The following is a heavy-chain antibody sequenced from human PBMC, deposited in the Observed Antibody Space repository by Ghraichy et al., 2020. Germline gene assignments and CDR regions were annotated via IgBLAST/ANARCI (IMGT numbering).Heavy chain of an antibody. V-gene: IGHV3-11*05. CDR3: ARVAVVVIGYYYYYMDV. J-gene: IGHJ6*03. CDR1: GFTFSDYY. Sequence: GGSLRLSCAASGFTFSDYYMSWIRQAPGKGLEWVSYISSSSSYTNYADSVKGRFTISRDNAKNSLYLQMNSLRAEDTAVYYCARVAVVVIGYYYYYMDVWGKGTTVTVSS. D-gene: IGHD3-22*01. CDR2: ISSSSSYT.